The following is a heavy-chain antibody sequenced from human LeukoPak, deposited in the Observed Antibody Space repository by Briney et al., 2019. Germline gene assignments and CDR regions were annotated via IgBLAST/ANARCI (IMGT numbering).Heavy chain of an antibody. Sequence: PSETLSVTCTVSGGSISSSSYYWGWIRQPPGKGLEWIGSIYYSGSTYYNPSLKSRVTISVDTSKNQFSLKLSSVTAADTAVYYCARPESYYYGSGSHPNWFDPWGQGSLVTVSS. CDR2: IYYSGST. J-gene: IGHJ5*02. D-gene: IGHD3-10*01. CDR3: ARPESYYYGSGSHPNWFDP. V-gene: IGHV4-39*01. CDR1: GGSISSSSYY.